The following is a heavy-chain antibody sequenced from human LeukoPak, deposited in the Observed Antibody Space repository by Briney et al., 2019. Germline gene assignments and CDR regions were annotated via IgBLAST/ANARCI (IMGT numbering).Heavy chain of an antibody. J-gene: IGHJ6*02. V-gene: IGHV1-69*04. CDR1: GGTFSRYA. CDR3: ASSGYDYYYYGMDV. D-gene: IGHD5-12*01. CDR2: IIPILGIA. Sequence: ASVKVSCKASGGTFSRYAISWVRQAPGQGLEWMGRIIPILGIANYAQKFQGRVTITADKSTSTAYMELSSLRSEDTAVYYCASSGYDYYYYGMDVWGQGTTVTVSS.